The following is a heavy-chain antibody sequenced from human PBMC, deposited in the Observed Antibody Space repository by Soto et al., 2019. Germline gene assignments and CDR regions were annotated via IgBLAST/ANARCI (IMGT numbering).Heavy chain of an antibody. V-gene: IGHV3-74*01. CDR1: GFTFSSYW. D-gene: IGHD4-17*01. J-gene: IGHJ5*02. CDR2: INSDGSST. Sequence: GGSLRLSCAASGFTFSSYWMHWVRQAPGKGLVWVSRINSDGSSTSYADSVKGRFTISRDNAKNTLYLQMNSLRAEDTAVYYCAREIYYGDYVRSSWFDPWGQGTLVTVSS. CDR3: AREIYYGDYVRSSWFDP.